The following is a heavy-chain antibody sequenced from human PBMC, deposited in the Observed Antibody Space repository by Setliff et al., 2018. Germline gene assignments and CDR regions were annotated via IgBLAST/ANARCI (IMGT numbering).Heavy chain of an antibody. CDR3: ARINFYVSSGYYYAPDF. Sequence: GASVKVSCKSSGFTFTDYGITWVRQVPGQGLEWMGWINNYNFNTQYAQKFQGRVTVTTDTSTTTACMELRSLRADDTAVYYCARINFYVSSGYYYAPDFWGQGTLVTVSS. CDR2: INNYNFNT. J-gene: IGHJ4*02. CDR1: GFTFTDYG. V-gene: IGHV1-18*01. D-gene: IGHD3-22*01.